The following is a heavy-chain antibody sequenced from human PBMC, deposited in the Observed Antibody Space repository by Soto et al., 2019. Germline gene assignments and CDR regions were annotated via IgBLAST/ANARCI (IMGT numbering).Heavy chain of an antibody. D-gene: IGHD2-2*02. J-gene: IGHJ6*02. V-gene: IGHV1-69*13. CDR2: IIPIFGTA. CDR3: ASYCSSTSCYTGPYYYYGMDV. Sequence: SVKVSCKASGGTFSSYAISWVRQAPGQGLEWMGGIIPIFGTANYAQKFQGRVTITADESTGTAYMELSSLRSEDTAVYYCASYCSSTSCYTGPYYYYGMDVLGQGTTVPVSS. CDR1: GGTFSSYA.